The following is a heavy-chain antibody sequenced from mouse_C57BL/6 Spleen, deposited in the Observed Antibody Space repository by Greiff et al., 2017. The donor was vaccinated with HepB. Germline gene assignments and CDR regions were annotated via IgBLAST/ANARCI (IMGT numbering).Heavy chain of an antibody. CDR3: ARSGDPDGFAY. V-gene: IGHV1-42*01. J-gene: IGHJ3*01. CDR1: GYSFTGYY. D-gene: IGHD3-2*02. Sequence: VQLKQSGPELVKPGASVKISCKASGYSFTGYYMNWVKQSPEKSLEWIGEINPSTGGTTYNQKFKAKATLTVDKSSSTAYMQLKSLTSEDSAVYYCARSGDPDGFAYWGQGTLVTVSA. CDR2: INPSTGGT.